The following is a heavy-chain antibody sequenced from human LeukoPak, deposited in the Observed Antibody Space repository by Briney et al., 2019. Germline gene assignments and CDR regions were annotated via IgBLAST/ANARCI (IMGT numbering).Heavy chain of an antibody. CDR3: AKDRISGASYYYYYYMDV. Sequence: PGGSLRLSCAASGFTFDDYAMHWVRQAPGKGLEWVSLISWDGGSTYYADSVKGRFTISRDNSKNSLYLQMNSLRAEDTALYYCAKDRISGASYYYYYYMDVWGKGTTVTVSS. J-gene: IGHJ6*03. D-gene: IGHD1-26*01. V-gene: IGHV3-43D*03. CDR1: GFTFDDYA. CDR2: ISWDGGST.